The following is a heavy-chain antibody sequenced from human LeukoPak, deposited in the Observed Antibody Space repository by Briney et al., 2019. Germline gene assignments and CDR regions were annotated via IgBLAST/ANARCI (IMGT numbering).Heavy chain of an antibody. D-gene: IGHD6-19*01. CDR2: ITATSLHI. Sequence: PGGSLRLSCAASGVTFSGYSMNWVRQAPGKGLEWVSAITATSLHIYYADSVKGRFTISRDNAKNSLYLQMNSLRAEDTAVYYCARLTYGGAVPGTDPDYWGQGTLVTVSS. V-gene: IGHV3-21*01. CDR1: GVTFSGYS. J-gene: IGHJ4*02. CDR3: ARLTYGGAVPGTDPDY.